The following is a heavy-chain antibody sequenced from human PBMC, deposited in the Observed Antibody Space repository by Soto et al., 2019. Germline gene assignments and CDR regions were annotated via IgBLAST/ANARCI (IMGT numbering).Heavy chain of an antibody. Sequence: PSETLSLTCAVYGGSFSGYYWSWIRQPPGKGLEWIGEINHSGSTNYNPSLKSRVTISVDTSKNQFSLKLSSVTAADTAVYYCARQHIVVVTATDCYYYYGMDVWGQGTTVTVSS. CDR1: GGSFSGYY. J-gene: IGHJ6*02. CDR2: INHSGST. D-gene: IGHD2-21*02. CDR3: ARQHIVVVTATDCYYYYGMDV. V-gene: IGHV4-34*01.